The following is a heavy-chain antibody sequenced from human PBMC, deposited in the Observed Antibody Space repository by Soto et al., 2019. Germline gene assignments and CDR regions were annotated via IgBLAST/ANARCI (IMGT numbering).Heavy chain of an antibody. V-gene: IGHV1-3*01. Sequence: QVQLVQSGTEVKKPGASVKVSCKASGYTFTSYGIHWVRQAPGQRLEWMGWINAANGDTKYSPKFQGRVTITRDPSASPAYMELSSLRSEDTAVYYCVRRHVSATGIDWFDLCGQGTLVTVSS. CDR1: GYTFTSYG. D-gene: IGHD6-13*01. CDR2: INAANGDT. CDR3: VRRHVSATGIDWFDL. J-gene: IGHJ5*02.